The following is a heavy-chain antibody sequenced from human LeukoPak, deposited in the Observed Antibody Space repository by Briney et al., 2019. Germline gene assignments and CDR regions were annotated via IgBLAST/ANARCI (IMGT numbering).Heavy chain of an antibody. J-gene: IGHJ5*02. D-gene: IGHD6-19*01. V-gene: IGHV1-18*01. CDR2: ISAYNGNT. CDR1: GYTFTSYG. CDR3: ARVYRGWYLDWFDP. Sequence: ASVKVSCKASGYTFTSYGISWVRQAPGQGLEWMGWISAYNGNTNYAQKLQGRVTMTTDTSTSTAYMELRSLRSDDTAVYYCARVYRGWYLDWFDPWGQGTLVTVSS.